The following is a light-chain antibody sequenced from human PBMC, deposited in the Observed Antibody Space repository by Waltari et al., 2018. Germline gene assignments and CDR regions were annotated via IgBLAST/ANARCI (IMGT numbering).Light chain of an antibody. Sequence: TLSCRASQSVSYYLAWYQQRPGQAPRLLIYDTSHRATGIPDRFSGSGSETDFTLTISSLEPEDFAVYYCQQRRNWPLTFGGGTKVEIK. J-gene: IGKJ4*01. CDR1: QSVSYY. CDR2: DTS. CDR3: QQRRNWPLT. V-gene: IGKV3-11*01.